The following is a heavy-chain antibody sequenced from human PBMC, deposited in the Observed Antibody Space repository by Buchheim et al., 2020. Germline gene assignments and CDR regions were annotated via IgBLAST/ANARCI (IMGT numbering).Heavy chain of an antibody. CDR2: INPNSGGT. D-gene: IGHD3-10*01. J-gene: IGHJ5*02. Sequence: QVQLVQSGAEVKKPGASVKVSCKASGYTFTGYYMHWVRQAPGQGLEWMGWINPNSGGTNYAQKFQGRVTMTRDTSISTAYMELSRLGSDDTAVYYWTKSPEVTMVRGVISWFDPWGQGTL. V-gene: IGHV1-2*02. CDR1: GYTFTGYY. CDR3: TKSPEVTMVRGVISWFDP.